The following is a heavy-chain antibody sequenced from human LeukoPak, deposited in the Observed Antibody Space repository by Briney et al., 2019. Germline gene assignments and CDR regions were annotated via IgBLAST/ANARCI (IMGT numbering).Heavy chain of an antibody. Sequence: GGSLRLSCAASGFTVSSNYMSWVRQAPGKGLEWVSVIYSGGSTYYADSVKGRFTISRDSSKNTLYLQMNSLRAEDTAVYYCARDLAGPPQEAFDIWGQGTMVTVSS. V-gene: IGHV3-53*01. CDR1: GFTVSSNY. J-gene: IGHJ3*02. CDR3: ARDLAGPPQEAFDI. CDR2: IYSGGST.